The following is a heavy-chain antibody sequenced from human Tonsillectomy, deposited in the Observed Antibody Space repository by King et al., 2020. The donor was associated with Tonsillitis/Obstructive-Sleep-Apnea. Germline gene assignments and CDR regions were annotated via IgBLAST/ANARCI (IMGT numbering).Heavy chain of an antibody. V-gene: IGHV4-31*03. CDR3: ARGTTVKSFDY. CDR1: GGSISSGGYY. J-gene: IGHJ4*02. Sequence: QLQESGPGLVKPSQTLSLTCTVSGGSISSGGYYWSWIRQHPGKGLEWIGCIYYSGNTYYNPSLKSRLTISVDTSKNQFSLKLSSVTPADTAVYYCARGTTVKSFDYWGQGPLVSVSS. D-gene: IGHD4-17*01. CDR2: IYYSGNT.